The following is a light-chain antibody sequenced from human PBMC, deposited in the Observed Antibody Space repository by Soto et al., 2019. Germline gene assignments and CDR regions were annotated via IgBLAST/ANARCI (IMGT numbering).Light chain of an antibody. V-gene: IGLV2-14*03. CDR3: SSYTSSSTWL. Sequence: QSALTQPASVSGSPGQSITISCTGTSSDVGAYNYVSWYQQHPGKAPKLMIYEVSSRPSGVSNRFSGSKSANTASLTISGRQAGDEADYYCSSYTSSSTWLFGGGTKLTVL. J-gene: IGLJ3*02. CDR1: SSDVGAYNY. CDR2: EVS.